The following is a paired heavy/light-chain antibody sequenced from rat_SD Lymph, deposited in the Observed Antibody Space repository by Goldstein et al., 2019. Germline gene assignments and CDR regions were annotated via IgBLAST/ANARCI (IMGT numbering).Heavy chain of an antibody. V-gene: IGHV2S1*01. CDR3: TRLRGSYYFDY. J-gene: IGHJ2*01. CDR2: IRSGGST. D-gene: IGHD1-3*01. CDR1: GFSLTSYH. Sequence: QVQLKESGPGLVQASETLSLTCTVSGFSLTSYHVSWVRQPPGKGLEWMGRIRSGGSTDYNSALKSRLSISRDTSKSQVLLKMNSLQTEDTAIYYCTRLRGSYYFDYWGQGVMVTVSS.
Light chain of an antibody. CDR3: QQSWNDPPT. CDR1: ESVSTL. J-gene: IGKJ1*01. V-gene: IGKV3S9*01. CDR2: LAS. Sequence: DTVLTQSPALAVSPGERVTISCRASESVSTLMHWYQQKPGQQPTLLIYLASNLESGVPARFSGSGSGTDFTLTIDPVEADDTATYYCQQSWNDPPTFGGGTKLELK.